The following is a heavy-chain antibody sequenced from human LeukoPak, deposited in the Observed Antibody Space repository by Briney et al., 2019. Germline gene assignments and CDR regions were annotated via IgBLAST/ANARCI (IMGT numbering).Heavy chain of an antibody. CDR3: ARLGPLGDYYDSNGYYYPAAFDI. V-gene: IGHV3-21*01. Sequence: GGSLRLSCAASGFTFSSYSMNWVRQAPGKGLEWVSSISSSSSYIYYADSVKGRFTISRDNAKNSLYLQMNSLRAEDTAVYYCARLGPLGDYYDSNGYYYPAAFDIWGQGTMVTASS. J-gene: IGHJ3*02. CDR1: GFTFSSYS. CDR2: ISSSSSYI. D-gene: IGHD3-22*01.